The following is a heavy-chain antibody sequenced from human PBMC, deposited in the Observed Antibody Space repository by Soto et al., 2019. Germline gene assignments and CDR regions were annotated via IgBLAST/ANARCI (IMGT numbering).Heavy chain of an antibody. J-gene: IGHJ4*02. CDR3: AKDLDCYGYRSDSYSF. CDR1: GFIFSPEP. CDR2: ISGSGDST. V-gene: IGHV3-23*01. D-gene: IGHD3-10*01. Sequence: GRSLRHPCAASGFIFSPEPMRWVRQAPGKGLEWVSAISGSGDSTYYADSVQGRFTISRDNSMTTLYLQMNSLRAEDTALYYCAKDLDCYGYRSDSYSFWGQGTLVTGSS.